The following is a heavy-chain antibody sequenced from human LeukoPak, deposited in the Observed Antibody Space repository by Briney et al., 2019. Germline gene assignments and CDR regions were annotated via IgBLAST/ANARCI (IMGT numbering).Heavy chain of an antibody. D-gene: IGHD3-9*01. Sequence: AGGSLRLSCAASGFTVSSNYMSWVRQAPGKGLEWVSVIYSGGSTYYADSVKGRFTISRDNSKNTLYLQMNSLRAEDTAVYYCARADILTGYFTFDYWGQGTLVTVSS. V-gene: IGHV3-53*01. CDR1: GFTVSSNY. CDR3: ARADILTGYFTFDY. J-gene: IGHJ4*02. CDR2: IYSGGST.